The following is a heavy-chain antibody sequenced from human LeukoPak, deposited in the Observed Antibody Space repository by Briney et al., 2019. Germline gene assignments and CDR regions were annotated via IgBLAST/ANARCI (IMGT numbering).Heavy chain of an antibody. V-gene: IGHV4-61*03. J-gene: IGHJ4*02. Sequence: SETLSLTCTVSGGSISSSSYYWGWIRQPPGKGLEWIGYIYYSGSINYNPSLQSRVTISVDTSRSHFSMKLSSATAADTAVYYCARGERLGPDFWGQGTLVTVSS. CDR2: IYYSGSI. D-gene: IGHD1-1*01. CDR1: GGSISSSSYY. CDR3: ARGERLGPDF.